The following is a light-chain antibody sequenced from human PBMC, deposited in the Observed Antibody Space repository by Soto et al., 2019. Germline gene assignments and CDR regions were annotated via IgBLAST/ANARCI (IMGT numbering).Light chain of an antibody. V-gene: IGKV1-5*03. J-gene: IGKJ5*01. Sequence: DILLTQSPSTLSASVGDRVTISCRASQSINKWLAWYQHKPVKAPNLLIYEVSTLHSGVPSRFSGSGSGTEFTLTISSLRPDDFATYYCQHYSSYPVSFGQGTRLENK. CDR2: EVS. CDR1: QSINKW. CDR3: QHYSSYPVS.